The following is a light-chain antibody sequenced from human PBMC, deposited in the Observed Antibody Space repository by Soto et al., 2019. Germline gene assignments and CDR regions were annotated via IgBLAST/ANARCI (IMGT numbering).Light chain of an antibody. V-gene: IGLV3-1*01. CDR2: QDI. CDR3: QAWDSSTVV. J-gene: IGLJ2*01. CDR1: KLGNKY. Sequence: SYELTQPPSVSVSPGQTASIACSGDKLGNKYSSWYQQKPGQSPVLVIYQDIKRPSGIPERFSGSNSGNTATLTISGTQAMDEADYYCQAWDSSTVVFGGGTKVTVL.